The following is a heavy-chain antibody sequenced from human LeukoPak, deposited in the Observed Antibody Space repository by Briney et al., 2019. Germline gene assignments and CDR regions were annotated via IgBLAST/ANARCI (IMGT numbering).Heavy chain of an antibody. D-gene: IGHD2-21*02. CDR1: GFTFSSYG. Sequence: PGGSLRLSCAASGFTFSSYGMHWVRQAPGKGLEWVAVIWYDGSNEYYADSVKGRFTISRDNSKNTLYLQMNSLRAEDTAVYYCAKPRGLYCIDCGAFDIWGQGTMVTVSS. CDR2: IWYDGSNE. V-gene: IGHV3-30*02. J-gene: IGHJ3*02. CDR3: AKPRGLYCIDCGAFDI.